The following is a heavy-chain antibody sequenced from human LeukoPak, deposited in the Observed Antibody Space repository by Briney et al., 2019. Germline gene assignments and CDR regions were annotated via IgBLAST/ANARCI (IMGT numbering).Heavy chain of an antibody. Sequence: GGSLRLSCAASGFTVSSNYMSWVRQAPGKGLEWVSLIYGDGSTYYADSVKGRFTISGDNSKNTLYLQMNSLRAEDTAVYYCASWRWGKIMRGYSYGFDAFDIWGQGTMVTVSS. CDR1: GFTVSSNY. D-gene: IGHD5-18*01. CDR3: ASWRWGKIMRGYSYGFDAFDI. J-gene: IGHJ3*02. CDR2: IYGDGST. V-gene: IGHV3-53*01.